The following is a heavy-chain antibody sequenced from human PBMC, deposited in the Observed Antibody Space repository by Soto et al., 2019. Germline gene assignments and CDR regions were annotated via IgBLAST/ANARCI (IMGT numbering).Heavy chain of an antibody. Sequence: PGGSLRLSCAASGFTFSSYSMNWVRQAPGKGLEWVSSISSSSSYIYYADSVKGRFTISRDNSKNTLYLQMNSLRAEETGVYYCGRLNWPYSLDVWGQGTTVTVSS. CDR1: GFTFSSYS. V-gene: IGHV3-21*01. D-gene: IGHD1-1*01. J-gene: IGHJ6*02. CDR3: GRLNWPYSLDV. CDR2: ISSSSSYI.